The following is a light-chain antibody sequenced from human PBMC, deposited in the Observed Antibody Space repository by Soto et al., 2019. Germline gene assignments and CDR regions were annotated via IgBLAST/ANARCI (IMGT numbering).Light chain of an antibody. CDR3: SSYTSSNTLAV. V-gene: IGLV2-14*01. J-gene: IGLJ2*01. CDR1: SSDVGGYNY. CDR2: EVT. Sequence: QSALTQPASVSGSPGQSITISCTGTSSDVGGYNYISWYQQHPGKAPKLMIYEVTNRPSGVSNRFSGSKSGNTASLTIFGLQAEDEADYYCSSYTSSNTLAVFGGGTKVTVL.